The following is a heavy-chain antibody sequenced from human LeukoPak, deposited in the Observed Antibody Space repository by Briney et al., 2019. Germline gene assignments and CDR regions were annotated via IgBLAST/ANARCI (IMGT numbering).Heavy chain of an antibody. V-gene: IGHV3-53*01. Sequence: PGGSLRLSCAASGFTFDDYSLHWVRQPPGKGLEWVSVIYSGGSTYYADSVKGRFTISRDNSKNTLYLQMNSLRAEDTAVYYCAREPYSSSSLYYYYMDVWGKGTTVTVSS. CDR1: GFTFDDYS. CDR3: AREPYSSSSLYYYYMDV. CDR2: IYSGGST. D-gene: IGHD6-6*01. J-gene: IGHJ6*03.